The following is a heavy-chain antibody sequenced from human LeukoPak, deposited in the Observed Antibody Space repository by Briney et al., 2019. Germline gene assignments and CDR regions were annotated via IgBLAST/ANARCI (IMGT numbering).Heavy chain of an antibody. CDR2: ISSSSSYI. D-gene: IGHD4-23*01. J-gene: IGHJ4*02. CDR1: GFTFSSYS. CDR3: ARGFGTVVTPIDY. V-gene: IGHV3-21*01. Sequence: GGSLRLSCAASGFTFSSYSMNWVRQAPGKGLEWVSSISSSSSYIYYAGSVKGRFTISRDNAKNSLYLQMNSLRAEDTAVYYCARGFGTVVTPIDYWGQGTLVTVSS.